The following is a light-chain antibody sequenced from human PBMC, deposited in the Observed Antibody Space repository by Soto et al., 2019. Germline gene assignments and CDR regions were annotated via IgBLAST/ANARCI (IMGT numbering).Light chain of an antibody. CDR1: SSNIGSNT. V-gene: IGLV1-44*01. Sequence: QYVLTQPPSASGTPGQRVTISCSGSSSNIGSNTVNWYQQLPGTAPKLLIYSNNQRPSGVPDRFSGSKSGTSASLAISGLQSEDEADYYCAAWDDSLNGPLYVFGTGTKLTVL. CDR2: SNN. CDR3: AAWDDSLNGPLYV. J-gene: IGLJ1*01.